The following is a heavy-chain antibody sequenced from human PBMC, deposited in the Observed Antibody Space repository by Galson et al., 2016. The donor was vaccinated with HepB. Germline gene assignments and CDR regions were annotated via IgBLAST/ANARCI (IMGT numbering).Heavy chain of an antibody. J-gene: IGHJ6*02. Sequence: SLRLSCAASGFTFSSHWMTWVRQAPGKGPEWVASIKEDGSDKPYEDSVRGRFTISRDNAKNSLYLQMNSLRVEDTAVYYCARRLNMIRAVGWGYGMDVWGQGTTGTVSS. CDR1: GFTFSSHW. V-gene: IGHV3-7*01. CDR3: ARRLNMIRAVGWGYGMDV. D-gene: IGHD3-10*01. CDR2: IKEDGSDK.